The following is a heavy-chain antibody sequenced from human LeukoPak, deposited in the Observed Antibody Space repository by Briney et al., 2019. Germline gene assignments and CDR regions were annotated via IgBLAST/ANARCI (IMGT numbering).Heavy chain of an antibody. D-gene: IGHD5-18*01. J-gene: IGHJ4*02. CDR3: ARDRRIQLWPPAGDY. CDR1: GYTFTGYY. V-gene: IGHV1-69*13. CDR2: IIPIFGTA. Sequence: GASVKVSCKASGYTFTGYYMHWVRQAPGQGLEWMGGIIPIFGTANYAQKFQGRVTITADESTSTAYMELSSPRSEDTAVYYCARDRRIQLWPPAGDYWGQGTLVTVSS.